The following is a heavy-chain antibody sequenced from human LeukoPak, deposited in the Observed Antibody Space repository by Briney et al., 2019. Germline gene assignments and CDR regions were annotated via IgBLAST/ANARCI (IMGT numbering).Heavy chain of an antibody. J-gene: IGHJ6*02. D-gene: IGHD6-13*01. CDR3: ARYYGIEAADTSFYYYGMDV. CDR2: MYYSGRT. CDR1: GASTRSFY. V-gene: IGHV4-59*08. Sequence: PSETLSLTCTVSGASTRSFYWSWIRQSPGKGLEWIGYMYYSGRTKYNPSLKSRVPMSVDTSQNQFSLKMSSVTAADTAVYYCARYYGIEAADTSFYYYGMDVWGQGTTVTVS.